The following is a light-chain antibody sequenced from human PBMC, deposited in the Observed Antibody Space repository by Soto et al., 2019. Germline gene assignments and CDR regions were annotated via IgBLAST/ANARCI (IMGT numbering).Light chain of an antibody. Sequence: QPVLTQSPSASASLGASVKLTCTLSSGHSSYAIAWHQQQPEKGPRYLMKLNSDGSHSKGDGIPDRFSGSSSGAERYLTISGLQSEDEADYYCQTWGTNVVFGGGPKLTVL. V-gene: IGLV4-69*01. CDR1: SGHSSYA. J-gene: IGLJ2*01. CDR2: LNSDGSH. CDR3: QTWGTNVV.